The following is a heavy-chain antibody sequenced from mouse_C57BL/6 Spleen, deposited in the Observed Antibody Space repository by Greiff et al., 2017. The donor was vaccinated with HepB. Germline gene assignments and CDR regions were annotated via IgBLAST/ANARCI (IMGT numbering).Heavy chain of an antibody. CDR1: GYTFTDYE. CDR3: TREGIYDGSLFAY. CDR2: IDPETGGT. J-gene: IGHJ3*01. D-gene: IGHD2-3*01. Sequence: LVESGAELVRPGASVTLSCKASGYTFTDYEMHWVKQTPVHGLEWIGAIDPETGGTAYNQKFKGKAILTADKSSSTAYMELRSLTSEDSAVYYCTREGIYDGSLFAYWGQGTLVTVSA. V-gene: IGHV1-15*01.